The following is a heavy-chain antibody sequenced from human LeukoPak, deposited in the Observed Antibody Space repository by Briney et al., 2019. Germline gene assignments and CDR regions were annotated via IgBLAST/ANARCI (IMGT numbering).Heavy chain of an antibody. D-gene: IGHD3-10*01. CDR1: GGSVSSASFY. V-gene: IGHV4-61*01. J-gene: IGHJ4*02. CDR2: IYYSGST. Sequence: SDTLSLTCTVSGGSVSSASFYGSWIRQPPGKELEGIGNIYYSGSTKYNPSLTSRVTISVDPSKNPFTLKLSSVTAADTAVYYCARVDYYGSGRYYFDHWGQGTLVTVSS. CDR3: ARVDYYGSGRYYFDH.